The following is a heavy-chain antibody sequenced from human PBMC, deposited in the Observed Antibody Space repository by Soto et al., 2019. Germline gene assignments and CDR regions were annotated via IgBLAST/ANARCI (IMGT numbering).Heavy chain of an antibody. D-gene: IGHD6-19*01. J-gene: IGHJ4*02. CDR1: GGSFSGYY. CDR2: INHSGAT. CDR3: ARGRTGYSSGWPKVPGAYDY. V-gene: IGHV4-34*01. Sequence: QVQLQQWGAGLLKPSETLSLTCSVSGGSFSGYYWTWIRQSPGKGLEWIGEINHSGATNYNPSLKSGITMSIDTSRNQFSLNVSSVTAADTAVYYCARGRTGYSSGWPKVPGAYDYWGQGTLVTVSS.